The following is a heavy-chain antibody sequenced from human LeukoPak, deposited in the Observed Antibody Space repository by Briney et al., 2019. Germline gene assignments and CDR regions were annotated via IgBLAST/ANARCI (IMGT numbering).Heavy chain of an antibody. V-gene: IGHV3-11*04. CDR2: ISSSGSTI. Sequence: PGGSLRLSCAASGFTFSDYYMSWIRQAPGKGLEWVSYISSSGSTIYYADSVKGRFTISRDNAKNSLYLQMNSLRAEDTAVYYCARDAARGDCIVDYWGRGTLVTVSS. D-gene: IGHD2-21*02. J-gene: IGHJ4*02. CDR1: GFTFSDYY. CDR3: ARDAARGDCIVDY.